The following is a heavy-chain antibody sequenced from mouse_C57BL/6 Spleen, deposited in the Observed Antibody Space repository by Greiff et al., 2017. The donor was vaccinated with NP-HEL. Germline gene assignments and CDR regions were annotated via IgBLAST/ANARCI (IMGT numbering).Heavy chain of an antibody. V-gene: IGHV2-6*01. CDR1: GFSLTSYG. CDR2: IWGVGST. D-gene: IGHD1-1*01. CDR3: ASRGSSPWFAY. J-gene: IGHJ3*01. Sequence: VQVVESGPGLVAPSQSLSITCTVSGFSLTSYGVDWVRQSPGKGLEWLGVIWGVGSTNYNSALKSRLSISKDNSKSQVFLKMNSLQTDDTAMYYCASRGSSPWFAYWGQGTLVTVSA.